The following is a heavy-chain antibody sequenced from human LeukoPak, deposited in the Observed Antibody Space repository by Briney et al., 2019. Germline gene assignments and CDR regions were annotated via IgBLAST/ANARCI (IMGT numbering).Heavy chain of an antibody. J-gene: IGHJ4*02. V-gene: IGHV3-7*01. CDR2: IKQDGSEK. CDR3: ARVSSSGWYRGDY. Sequence: GGSLRLSCAASGFTFGSYWMSWVRQAPGKGLEWVANIKQDGSEKYYVDSVKGRFTISRDNAKNSLYLQMNSLRAEDTAVYYCARVSSSGWYRGDYWGQGTLVTVSS. D-gene: IGHD6-19*01. CDR1: GFTFGSYW.